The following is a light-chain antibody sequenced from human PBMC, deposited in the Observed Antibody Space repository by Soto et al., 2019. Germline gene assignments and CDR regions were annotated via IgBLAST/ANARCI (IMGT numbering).Light chain of an antibody. Sequence: EIVLTQSPGILSLSPGARATLSCRASQTVAYTSLAWYQQRPGQAPRLLIYGTSTRATGTPDRFIGSGSGTAFTLTISSLEPEDFAVYYCQQYVTTPRTFGQGTKVEFE. V-gene: IGKV3-20*01. J-gene: IGKJ1*01. CDR1: QTVAYTS. CDR2: GTS. CDR3: QQYVTTPRT.